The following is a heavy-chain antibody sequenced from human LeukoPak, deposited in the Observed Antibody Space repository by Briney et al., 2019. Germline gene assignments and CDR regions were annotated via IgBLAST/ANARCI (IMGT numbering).Heavy chain of an antibody. CDR2: INPNDGDT. CDR1: GYTFTSYY. J-gene: IGHJ4*02. D-gene: IGHD6-19*01. V-gene: IGHV1-2*02. CDR3: ARDRSGSSGWYSFFDY. Sequence: ASVKVSCKASGYTFTSYYMHWVRQAPGQGLEWMGWINPNDGDTNYAQKFQGRVTMTRDTSISTAYMELSRLRSDDTAVYFCARDRSGSSGWYSFFDYWGQGTLVTVSS.